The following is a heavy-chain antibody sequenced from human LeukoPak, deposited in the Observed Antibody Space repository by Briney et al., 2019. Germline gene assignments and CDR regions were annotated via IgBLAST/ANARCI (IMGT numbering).Heavy chain of an antibody. D-gene: IGHD6-19*01. J-gene: IGHJ4*02. V-gene: IGHV3-23*01. CDR3: AKVPIHSSGWFYFDY. CDR1: GFTFSSYA. CDR2: ISGSGGST. Sequence: GGSLRLSCAASGFTFSSYAMSWVRQAPGKGLEWVSAISGSGGSTYYADSVKGRFTISRDNSKNTLYLQTNSLRAEDTAVYYCAKVPIHSSGWFYFDYWGQGTLVTVSS.